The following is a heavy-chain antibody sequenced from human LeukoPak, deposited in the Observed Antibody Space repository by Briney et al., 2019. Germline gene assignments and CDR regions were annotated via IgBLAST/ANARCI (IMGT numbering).Heavy chain of an antibody. CDR2: IYHSGST. D-gene: IGHD4-17*01. Sequence: PSETLSLTCTVSGGSISSYYWSWIRQHPEKGLEWIVYIYHSGSTYYNPSLKSRVTISVDTSQNQFSLQLSSVTAADTAVYYCARDPTTVTTFYAFDIWGQGTMVTVSS. J-gene: IGHJ3*02. V-gene: IGHV4-59*06. CDR1: GGSISSYY. CDR3: ARDPTTVTTFYAFDI.